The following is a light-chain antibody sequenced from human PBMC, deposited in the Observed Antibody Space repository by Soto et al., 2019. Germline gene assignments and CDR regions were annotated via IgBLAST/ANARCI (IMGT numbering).Light chain of an antibody. V-gene: IGKV1-5*01. CDR3: HQYENYWT. Sequence: DIQMTQSPSTLSATAGDRVTITCRASQSISSWLAWYQHKPGKAPKPLIYDASNLESRVPSRFSGSGSGTEFTLTLSPLQPDDIATYYCHQYENYWTFGQGAKVDI. CDR2: DAS. J-gene: IGKJ1*01. CDR1: QSISSW.